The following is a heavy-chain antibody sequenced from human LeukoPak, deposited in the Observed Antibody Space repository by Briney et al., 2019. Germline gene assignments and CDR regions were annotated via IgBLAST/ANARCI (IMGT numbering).Heavy chain of an antibody. D-gene: IGHD6-13*01. V-gene: IGHV2-5*02. CDR1: GFSLSTSGVG. CDR2: IYWDDDK. CDR3: AHWAPDVIAAAGTQEGGYFDY. J-gene: IGHJ4*02. Sequence: ESGPTLVNPTQTLTLTCTFSGFSLSTSGVGVGWIRQPPGKALEWLALIYWDDDKRYSPSLKSRLTITKDTSKNQVVLTMTNMDPVDTATYYCAHWAPDVIAAAGTQEGGYFDYWGQGTLVTVSS.